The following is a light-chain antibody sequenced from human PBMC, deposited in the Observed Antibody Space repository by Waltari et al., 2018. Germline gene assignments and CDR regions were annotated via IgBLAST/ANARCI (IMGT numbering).Light chain of an antibody. J-gene: IGKJ3*01. CDR1: QTIRTTY. Sequence: EIVLTQSPGTLSLSPGEGATLSCRTSQTIRTTYLAWYQQKPGQAPTLLIYGAFTRATGIPDRFTGSGSGTDFSLTISSLEPEDFATYYCQQYDVSPLTFG. CDR3: QQYDVSPLT. V-gene: IGKV3-20*01. CDR2: GAF.